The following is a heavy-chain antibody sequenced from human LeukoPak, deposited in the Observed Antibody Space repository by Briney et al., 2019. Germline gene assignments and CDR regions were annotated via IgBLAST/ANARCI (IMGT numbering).Heavy chain of an antibody. CDR3: AKTYYYDSSGYPLDY. J-gene: IGHJ4*02. CDR1: GYTFTGYY. CDR2: INPNSGGT. D-gene: IGHD3-22*01. Sequence: ASVKVSCKASGYTFTGYYMHWVRQAPGQGLEWMGWINPNSGGTNYAQKFQGRVTMTRDTSTSTVYMELSSLRSEDTAVYYCAKTYYYDSSGYPLDYWGQGTLVTVSS. V-gene: IGHV1-2*02.